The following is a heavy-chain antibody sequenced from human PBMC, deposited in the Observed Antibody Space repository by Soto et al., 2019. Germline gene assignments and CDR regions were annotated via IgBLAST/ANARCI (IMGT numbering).Heavy chain of an antibody. Sequence: SETLSLTCTVSGGTISSTRWWSWVRLSPGKGLEWIGEIYHLGRTNYNPSLKSRVTLSIDKSNNQFSLTLTSVTAADTAVYFCARTGKFYYYDTTGLPFDPWGPGILVTVSS. D-gene: IGHD3-22*01. CDR1: GGTISSTRW. CDR3: ARTGKFYYYDTTGLPFDP. V-gene: IGHV4-4*02. CDR2: IYHLGRT. J-gene: IGHJ5*02.